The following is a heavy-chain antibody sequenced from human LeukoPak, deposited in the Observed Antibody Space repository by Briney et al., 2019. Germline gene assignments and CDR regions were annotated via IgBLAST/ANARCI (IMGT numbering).Heavy chain of an antibody. CDR2: IKHDGSEK. J-gene: IGHJ3*02. Sequence: GGSLRLSCAASGFTFSSYWMSWVRQAPGKGLEWVANIKHDGSEKYYVDSVKGRFTISRDNAKNSLYLQMNSLRAEDTAVYYCARSVGLRFLEWLLSTDDAFDIWGQGTMVTVSS. CDR1: GFTFSSYW. D-gene: IGHD3-3*01. V-gene: IGHV3-7*01. CDR3: ARSVGLRFLEWLLSTDDAFDI.